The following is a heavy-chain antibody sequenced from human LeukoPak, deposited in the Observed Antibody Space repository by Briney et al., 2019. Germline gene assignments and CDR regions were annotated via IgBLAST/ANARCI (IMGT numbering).Heavy chain of an antibody. CDR1: GYTFSSHG. V-gene: IGHV1-18*01. D-gene: IGHD4-11*01. Sequence: ASVTVSCKTSGYTFSSHGINWVRQAPGQGLEWMGWITAYNGDTHYAQNLQGRVTMTTDTSTSTAYMELRSLRSDDTAVYYCARGGWTTPSDYWGQGTLVTVSS. CDR3: ARGGWTTPSDY. CDR2: ITAYNGDT. J-gene: IGHJ4*02.